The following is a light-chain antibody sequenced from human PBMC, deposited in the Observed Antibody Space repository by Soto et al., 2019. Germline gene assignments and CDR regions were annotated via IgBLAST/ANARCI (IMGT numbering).Light chain of an antibody. CDR3: SSYTSSITYV. CDR1: GSDVGGYNY. J-gene: IGLJ1*01. Sequence: QSALTQPASVSGSPGQSITISCTGTGSDVGGYNYVSWYQQHPGKAPKLMIYEVSNRPSGVSNRFSGSKSGSTASLTISGLQAEDEADYYCSSYTSSITYVFGTGTTLTVL. CDR2: EVS. V-gene: IGLV2-14*01.